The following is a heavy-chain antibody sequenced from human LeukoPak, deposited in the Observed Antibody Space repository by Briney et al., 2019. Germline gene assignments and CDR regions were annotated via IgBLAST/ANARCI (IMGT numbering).Heavy chain of an antibody. CDR1: GFTFSTYD. CDR3: ARDHSYGRTAFDY. CDR2: INSSGGTI. D-gene: IGHD5-18*01. V-gene: IGHV3-48*03. J-gene: IGHJ4*02. Sequence: PGGSLRLSCAASGFTFSTYDMNWVRQAPGKGLEWVSYINSSGGTIFYADSVKGRFTISRDNAKKTLYRQVNSLRAEDTAVYYCARDHSYGRTAFDYWGQGTLVTVSS.